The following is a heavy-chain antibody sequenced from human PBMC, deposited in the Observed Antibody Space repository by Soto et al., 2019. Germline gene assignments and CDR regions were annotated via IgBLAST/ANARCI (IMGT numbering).Heavy chain of an antibody. D-gene: IGHD1-26*01. CDR1: GFSLSTSGMC. V-gene: IGHV2-70*01. J-gene: IGHJ4*02. CDR3: ARIQSGSYRGKNYFDY. CDR2: IDWDDDK. Sequence: SGPTLAKPTTTLTLTCTFAGFSLSTSGMCVRWIRQRPGKALEWLALIDWDDDKYYSTSLKTRLTISKDTSKNQVVLTMTNMDPVETATYYCARIQSGSYRGKNYFDYWGQGTLVTVSS.